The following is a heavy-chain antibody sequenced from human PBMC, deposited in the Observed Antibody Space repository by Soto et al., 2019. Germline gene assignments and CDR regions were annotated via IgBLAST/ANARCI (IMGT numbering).Heavy chain of an antibody. CDR3: ARPYCRGGSCYNWFDP. Sequence: GGSLRLSCAASGFSFSSYWMSWVRQAPGKGLQWVANIKQDGSQKYYVDSVKGRFTIYRDNAKNSLYLQMNSLRAEDTAIYYCARPYCRGGSCYNWFDPWGQRTLVTVSS. V-gene: IGHV3-7*03. J-gene: IGHJ5*02. CDR2: IKQDGSQK. CDR1: GFSFSSYW. D-gene: IGHD2-15*01.